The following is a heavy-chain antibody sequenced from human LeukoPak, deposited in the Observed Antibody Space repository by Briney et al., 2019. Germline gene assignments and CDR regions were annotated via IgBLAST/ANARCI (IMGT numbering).Heavy chain of an antibody. D-gene: IGHD3-16*01. V-gene: IGHV4-39*01. CDR3: ARGDFYYMDI. CDR1: GGSITSTNYY. J-gene: IGHJ6*03. Sequence: SETLSLTCTVSGGSITSTNYYWGWIRQPPGKGLEWIGSIYYSGTSYYNPSLKGRVTISVDTSKNQFSLKVSSVTAADTAVYYCARGDFYYMDIWGKGTTVTVSS. CDR2: IYYSGTS.